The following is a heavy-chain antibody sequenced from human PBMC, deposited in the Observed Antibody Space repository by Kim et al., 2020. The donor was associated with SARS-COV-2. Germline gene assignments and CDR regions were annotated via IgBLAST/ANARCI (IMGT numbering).Heavy chain of an antibody. J-gene: IGHJ3*01. CDR2: IRSRANSSAT. D-gene: IGHD3-3*02. CDR3: TRIPGTILAFWEAFDV. V-gene: IGHV3-73*01. CDR1: GFTFSRSP. Sequence: GGSLRLSCAASGFTFSRSPMHWVRQASGKGLEWVGRIRSRANSSATSYGESANGRVILSSDYSKKTAYLQMNSLKTEDTAVTYCTRIPGTILAFWEAFDV.